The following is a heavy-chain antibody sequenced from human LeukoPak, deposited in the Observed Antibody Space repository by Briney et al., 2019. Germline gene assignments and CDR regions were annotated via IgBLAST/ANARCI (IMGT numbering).Heavy chain of an antibody. Sequence: GESLKISCKGSGYSFTSYWIGWVRQMPGKGLEWMGIIYPGDSDTRYSPSFQGQVTISADKSISTAYLQWSSLKASDTAMYYCARHPAGSSSWYYCYMDVWGKGTTVTVSS. V-gene: IGHV5-51*01. CDR3: ARHPAGSSSWYYCYMDV. CDR2: IYPGDSDT. J-gene: IGHJ6*03. D-gene: IGHD6-13*01. CDR1: GYSFTSYW.